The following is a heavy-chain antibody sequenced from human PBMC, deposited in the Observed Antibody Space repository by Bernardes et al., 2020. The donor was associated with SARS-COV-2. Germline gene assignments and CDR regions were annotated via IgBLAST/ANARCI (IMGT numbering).Heavy chain of an antibody. CDR2: ISYDGSNK. J-gene: IGHJ6*02. V-gene: IGHV3-30*18. D-gene: IGHD3-22*01. CDR1: GFTFSSYG. CDR3: AKDLSYYDSSGYYLRYYYYGMDV. Sequence: GGSLRLSCAASGFTFSSYGMHWVRQAPGKGLEWVAVISYDGSNKYYADSVKGRFTISRDNSKNTLYLQMNSLRAEDTAVYYCAKDLSYYDSSGYYLRYYYYGMDVWGQGTTVTVSS.